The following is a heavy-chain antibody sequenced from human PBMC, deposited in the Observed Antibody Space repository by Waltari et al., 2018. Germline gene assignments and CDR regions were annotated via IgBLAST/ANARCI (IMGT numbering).Heavy chain of an antibody. V-gene: IGHV1-69*05. D-gene: IGHD6-13*01. CDR1: GGTFSSYA. CDR3: ARGEAAAGPLPGNY. CDR2: IIPIFGTA. J-gene: IGHJ4*02. Sequence: QVQLVQSGAEVKKPGSSVKVSCKASGGTFSSYANRWVRQAPGQGLEVMGGIIPIFGTANYAQKFQGRVTITTDESTSTAYMELSSLRSEDTAVYYCARGEAAAGPLPGNYWGQGTLVTVSS.